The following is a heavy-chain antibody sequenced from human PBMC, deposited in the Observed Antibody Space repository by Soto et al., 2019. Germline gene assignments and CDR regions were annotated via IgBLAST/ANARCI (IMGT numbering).Heavy chain of an antibody. CDR1: RVSMSDYF. D-gene: IGHD3-10*01. CDR2: IFHTGST. Sequence: SETLSLTCTVSRVSMSDYFWSWIRQPPGKGLEWIGYIFHTGSTNYNPSLKSRVTISLDTSKKQFSLKLNAVTAADTAVYYCARQVVDGTVAGSGSFDYWGQGTLVTVSS. J-gene: IGHJ4*02. V-gene: IGHV4-59*08. CDR3: ARQVVDGTVAGSGSFDY.